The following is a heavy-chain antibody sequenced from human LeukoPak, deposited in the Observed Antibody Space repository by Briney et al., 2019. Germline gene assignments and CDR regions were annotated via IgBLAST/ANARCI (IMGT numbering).Heavy chain of an antibody. CDR2: ISSSGSTI. CDR3: ARDDGDSKPIDY. D-gene: IGHD4-17*01. J-gene: IGHJ4*02. Sequence: PGGSLRLSCAASGFTFSSYEMNWVRQAPGKGLEWVSYISSSGSTIYYADSVRGRFTISRDNAKNSLYLQMNSLRAEDTAVYYCARDDGDSKPIDYWGQGTLVTVSS. CDR1: GFTFSSYE. V-gene: IGHV3-48*03.